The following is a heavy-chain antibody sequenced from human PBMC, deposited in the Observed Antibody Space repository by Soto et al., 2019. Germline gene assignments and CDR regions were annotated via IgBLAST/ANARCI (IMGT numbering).Heavy chain of an antibody. CDR2: IYYSGST. Sequence: SETLSLTCTVSGGSISSYYWSWIRQPPGKGLEWIGSIYYSGSTYYNPSLKSRVTISVDTSKNQFSLKLSSVTAADTAVYYCARDYYDSSGYYYGVDYWGQGTLVTVSS. CDR1: GGSISSYY. V-gene: IGHV4-59*05. D-gene: IGHD3-22*01. J-gene: IGHJ4*02. CDR3: ARDYYDSSGYYYGVDY.